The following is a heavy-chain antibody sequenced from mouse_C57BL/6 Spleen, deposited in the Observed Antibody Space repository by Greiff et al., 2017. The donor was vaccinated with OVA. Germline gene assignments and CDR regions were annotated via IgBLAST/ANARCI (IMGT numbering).Heavy chain of an antibody. CDR2: ISSGSSTI. CDR1: GFTFSDYG. V-gene: IGHV5-17*01. D-gene: IGHD1-1*01. Sequence: DVMLVESGGGFVKPGGSLKLSCAASGFTFSDYGMHWVRQAPEKGLEWVAYISSGSSTIYYADTVKGRFTISRDNAKNTLFLQMTSLRSENTAMYYSARGYYGSSSWLTDRDQETLVAITA. J-gene: IGHJ3*01. CDR3: ARGYYGSSSWLTD.